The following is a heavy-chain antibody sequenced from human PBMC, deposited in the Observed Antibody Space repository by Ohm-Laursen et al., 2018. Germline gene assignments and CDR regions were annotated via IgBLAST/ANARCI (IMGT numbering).Heavy chain of an antibody. Sequence: SLRLSCAASGFTFSSYGMHWVRQAPGKGLQWVALISFDGNDKYYADSVRGRFIISRDTSKNTLYLQMNSLRTEDTAVYYCAKDLRVATITPFDYWGQGTLVTVSS. CDR2: ISFDGNDK. D-gene: IGHD5-24*01. J-gene: IGHJ4*02. CDR3: AKDLRVATITPFDY. CDR1: GFTFSSYG. V-gene: IGHV3-30*18.